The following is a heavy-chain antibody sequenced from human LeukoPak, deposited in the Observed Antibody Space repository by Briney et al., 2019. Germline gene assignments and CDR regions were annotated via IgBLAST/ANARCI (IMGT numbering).Heavy chain of an antibody. CDR2: IISIFGTA. J-gene: IGHJ4*02. CDR1: GGTFSSYA. Sequence: SVKVSCKASGGTFSSYAISWVRQAPGQGLEWMGGIISIFGTANYAQKFQGRVTITADESTSTAYMELSSLRSEDTAVYYCAREWGLESSGYYYAYWGQGTLVTVSS. V-gene: IGHV1-69*13. CDR3: AREWGLESSGYYYAY. D-gene: IGHD3-22*01.